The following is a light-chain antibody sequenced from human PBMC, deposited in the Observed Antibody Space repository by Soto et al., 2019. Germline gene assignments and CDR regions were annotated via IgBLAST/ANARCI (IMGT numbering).Light chain of an antibody. CDR1: SSDIGGYDY. CDR3: SSYSDSDTKV. J-gene: IGLJ1*01. CDR2: EVN. V-gene: IGLV2-8*01. Sequence: QSALTQPPSASGSPGQSVTISCTGTSSDIGGYDYVSWYQQHPGKAPKLIIYEVNNRPSGVSGRFSGSKSDTTAYLTISGLQAEDEADYYCSSYSDSDTKVFGTGTKLTVL.